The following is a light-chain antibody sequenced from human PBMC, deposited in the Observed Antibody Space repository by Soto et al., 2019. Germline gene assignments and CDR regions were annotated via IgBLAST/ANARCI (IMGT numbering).Light chain of an antibody. V-gene: IGKV3-11*01. Sequence: EIVLTQSPATLSLSPGERATLSCRASQSVSSYLAWYQQKPGQAPRLLIYDASNRATGIPARFSGSGSGTDFTLAISRLEPEDFAVYYCQHYGGSPLTFGQGTRLEIK. J-gene: IGKJ5*01. CDR2: DAS. CDR1: QSVSSY. CDR3: QHYGGSPLT.